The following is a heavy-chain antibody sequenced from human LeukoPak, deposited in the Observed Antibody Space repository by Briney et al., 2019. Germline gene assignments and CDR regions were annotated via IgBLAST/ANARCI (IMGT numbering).Heavy chain of an antibody. CDR1: GGTFSSYA. CDR3: ARGSGSYWQIDY. Sequence: SVKVSCKASGGTFSSYAISWVRQAPGQGLEWMGRIIPIFGTANYAQKFQGRVTITTDESTSTAYMELSSLRSEDTAVYYCARGSGSYWQIDYWGQGTLVTDSS. D-gene: IGHD1-26*01. V-gene: IGHV1-69*05. CDR2: IIPIFGTA. J-gene: IGHJ4*02.